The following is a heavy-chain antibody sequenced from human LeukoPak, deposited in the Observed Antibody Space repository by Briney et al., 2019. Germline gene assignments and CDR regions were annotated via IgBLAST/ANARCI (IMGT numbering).Heavy chain of an antibody. V-gene: IGHV4-61*02. CDR2: IYTSGST. D-gene: IGHD3-22*01. CDR3: ARDVVWPLHDDSSGYYRPEQTDY. Sequence: SETLSLTCTVSGGSISSGSYYWSWIRQPAGKGLEWIGRIYTSGSTNYNPSLKSRLTISVDTSKNQFSLKLSSVTAADTAVYYCARDVVWPLHDDSSGYYRPEQTDYWGQGTLVTVSS. CDR1: GGSISSGSYY. J-gene: IGHJ4*02.